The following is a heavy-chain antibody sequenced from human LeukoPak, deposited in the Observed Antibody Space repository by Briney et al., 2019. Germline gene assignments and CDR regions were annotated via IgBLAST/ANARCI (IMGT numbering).Heavy chain of an antibody. CDR2: IGTAGDT. Sequence: GGSLRLSCAASGFTFSSYDMHWVRQATGKGLEWVSAIGTAGDTYYPGSVKGRFTISRENAKNSLYLQMNSLRAGDTAVYYCARGHDVWGGPSIGAFDIWGQGTMVTVSS. V-gene: IGHV3-13*01. CDR3: ARGHDVWGGPSIGAFDI. CDR1: GFTFSSYD. D-gene: IGHD3-16*01. J-gene: IGHJ3*02.